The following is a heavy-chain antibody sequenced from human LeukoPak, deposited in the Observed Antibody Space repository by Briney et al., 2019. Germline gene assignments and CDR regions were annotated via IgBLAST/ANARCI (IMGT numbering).Heavy chain of an antibody. Sequence: PGRSLRLSCTASGFTFGDYAMSWVRQAPGKGLEWVGFIRGKAYGGTTEYAASVKGRFTISRDDSKSIAYLQMNSLKTEDTAVYYCTRAAAGTMVGWFDPWGQGTLVTVSS. CDR2: IRGKAYGGTT. D-gene: IGHD6-13*01. CDR1: GFTFGDYA. V-gene: IGHV3-49*04. J-gene: IGHJ5*02. CDR3: TRAAAGTMVGWFDP.